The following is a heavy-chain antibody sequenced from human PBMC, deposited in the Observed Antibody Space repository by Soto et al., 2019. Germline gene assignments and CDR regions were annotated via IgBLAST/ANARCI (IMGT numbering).Heavy chain of an antibody. Sequence: EVHLLESGGGLVQPGGSLRLSCFASGFTFDNYAMSWVRQAPGKGLEWVSTIRGSGDVTYSADSVKCRFTVSRDNSKNTLYLQMNSPRAEATAVYYCVKGAAPTYYYYMDVWCKGTTVTVSS. D-gene: IGHD6-25*01. V-gene: IGHV3-23*01. CDR3: VKGAAPTYYYYMDV. CDR1: GFTFDNYA. CDR2: IRGSGDVT. J-gene: IGHJ6*03.